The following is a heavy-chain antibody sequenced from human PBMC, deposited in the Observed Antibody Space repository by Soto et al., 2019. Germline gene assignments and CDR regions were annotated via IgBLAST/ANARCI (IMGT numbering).Heavy chain of an antibody. CDR1: GFTFSSYA. Sequence: GGSLRLSCAASGFTFSSYAMSWVRQAPGKGLEWVSAISGSGGSTYYADSVKGRFTISRDNSKNTLYLQMNSLRAEDTAVYCCAKNRLYSGSYYYFDYWGQGTLVTVSS. V-gene: IGHV3-23*01. CDR2: ISGSGGST. D-gene: IGHD1-26*01. CDR3: AKNRLYSGSYYYFDY. J-gene: IGHJ4*02.